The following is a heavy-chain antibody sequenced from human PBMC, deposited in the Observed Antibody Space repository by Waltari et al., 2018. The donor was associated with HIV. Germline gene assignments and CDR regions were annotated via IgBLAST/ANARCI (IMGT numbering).Heavy chain of an antibody. J-gene: IGHJ4*02. V-gene: IGHV3-30*03. D-gene: IGHD3-10*01. Sequence: QGQLVESGGGVVQPADVLRLSCAASGPDLVSVGMPWVLQAPGKGLEWLAAISYDGMKKYYGDSLRGRLTISRDNSKNTLYLQMNTLRPEDTAIYFCARDSSQVHWFGESLALWGQGTLVIVSS. CDR3: ARDSSQVHWFGESLAL. CDR2: ISYDGMKK. CDR1: GPDLVSVG.